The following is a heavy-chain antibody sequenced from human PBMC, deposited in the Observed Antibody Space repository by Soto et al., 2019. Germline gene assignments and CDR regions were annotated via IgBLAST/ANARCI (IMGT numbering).Heavy chain of an antibody. CDR3: ARGGQQQLVLLGYWFDP. CDR2: INHSGST. CDR1: GVSFSGYY. V-gene: IGHV4-34*01. D-gene: IGHD6-13*01. J-gene: IGHJ5*02. Sequence: SETLSLTCAVYGVSFSGYYWIWIRQPPGKGLEWIGEINHSGSTNYNPSLKSRVTISVDTSKNQFSLKLSSVTAADTAVYYCARGGQQQLVLLGYWFDPWGQGTLVTVSS.